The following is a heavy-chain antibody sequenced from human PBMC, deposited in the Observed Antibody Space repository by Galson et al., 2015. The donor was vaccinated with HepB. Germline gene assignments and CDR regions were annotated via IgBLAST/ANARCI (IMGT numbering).Heavy chain of an antibody. V-gene: IGHV3-23*01. Sequence: SLRLSCAASGFTFSSYAMTWVRQAPGEGLEWVSAIRGSGHSTYYADSVKGRFTISRDNSKNTLYLQMNSRRAEDTAVYYCAKARHYEFWIYHFDYWGQGTLVTVSS. CDR3: AKARHYEFWIYHFDY. D-gene: IGHD3-3*01. J-gene: IGHJ4*02. CDR1: GFTFSSYA. CDR2: IRGSGHST.